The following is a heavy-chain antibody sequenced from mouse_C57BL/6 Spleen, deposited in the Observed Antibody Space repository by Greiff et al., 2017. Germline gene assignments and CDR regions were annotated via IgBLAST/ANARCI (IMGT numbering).Heavy chain of an antibody. CDR2: IDPSDSYT. Sequence: QVQLQQPGAELVKPGASVKLSCKASGYTFTSYWMQWVKQRPGQGLEWIGEIDPSDSYTNYNQKFKGKATLTVDKSSSTAYMQLSSLTSEDSSVYYCARGGYGSSYSYFDYWGQGTTLTVSS. CDR3: ARGGYGSSYSYFDY. J-gene: IGHJ2*01. V-gene: IGHV1-50*01. D-gene: IGHD1-1*01. CDR1: GYTFTSYW.